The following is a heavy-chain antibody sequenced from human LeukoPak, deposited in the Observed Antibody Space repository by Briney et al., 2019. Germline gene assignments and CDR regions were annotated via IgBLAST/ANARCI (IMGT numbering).Heavy chain of an antibody. D-gene: IGHD4-17*01. CDR3: ARTTVTTTPFDY. CDR1: GFTFSDHY. J-gene: IGHJ4*02. V-gene: IGHV3-72*01. CDR2: TRNKANSYTT. Sequence: PGGSLRLSCAASGFTFSDHYMDWVRQAPGKGLEWVGRTRNKANSYTTEYAASVKGRFIISRDDSKNSLYLQMNSLKTEDTAIYYCARTTVTTTPFDYWGQGTLVTVSS.